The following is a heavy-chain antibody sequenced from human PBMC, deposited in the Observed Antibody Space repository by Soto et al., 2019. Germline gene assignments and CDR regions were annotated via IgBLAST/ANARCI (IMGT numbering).Heavy chain of an antibody. CDR3: ARLAYDANGFNVYGYDAFDL. Sequence: QMQLQESGPGLVKPSETLSLTCTVSGGSISDNDYYWSWIRQPPGKGLEWIGTISHTGTAYYNPSLESRVAVSVGTSENQFSLNLSSVTAADTAVYYCARLAYDANGFNVYGYDAFDLWVQGTMVTVSS. D-gene: IGHD3-22*01. V-gene: IGHV4-39*01. CDR2: ISHTGTA. J-gene: IGHJ3*01. CDR1: GGSISDNDYY.